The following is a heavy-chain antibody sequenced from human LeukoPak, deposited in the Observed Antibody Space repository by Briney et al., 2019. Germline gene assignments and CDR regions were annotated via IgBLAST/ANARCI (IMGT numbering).Heavy chain of an antibody. Sequence: ASVKVSCKASGGTFSSYAISWVRQAPGQGLEWMGEIIPIFGTANYAQKFQGRVTITADESTSTAYMELSSLRSEDTAVYYCARVADYYDSSGYYFWFDPWGQGTLVTVSS. D-gene: IGHD3-22*01. CDR2: IIPIFGTA. CDR1: GGTFSSYA. V-gene: IGHV1-69*01. CDR3: ARVADYYDSSGYYFWFDP. J-gene: IGHJ5*02.